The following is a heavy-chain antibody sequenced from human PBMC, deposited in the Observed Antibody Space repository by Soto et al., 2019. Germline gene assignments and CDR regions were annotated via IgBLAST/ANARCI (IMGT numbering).Heavy chain of an antibody. J-gene: IGHJ4*02. Sequence: ASVKVSCKASGYTFTSYTISWVRQAPGQGLEWMGWISAYNGNTDYTQKFKGRLTMATDTSTGTAYMELRSLRSDDTAVYYCARDFYQSSGYCDYWGQGTLVTVSS. CDR1: GYTFTSYT. CDR3: ARDFYQSSGYCDY. CDR2: ISAYNGNT. D-gene: IGHD3-22*01. V-gene: IGHV1-18*01.